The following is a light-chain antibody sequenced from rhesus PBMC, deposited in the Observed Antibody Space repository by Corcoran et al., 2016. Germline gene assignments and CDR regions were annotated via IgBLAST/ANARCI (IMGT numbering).Light chain of an antibody. Sequence: VMTQSPATLSLSPGERATLSCRASQSVITRLAWYQQKLGQAPRFLIYGAYSRAPGIPDRFSGSGSGTDFTLTISSLEPEDVAVYSCLHHNKWPLTFGRGTKVELQ. CDR3: LHHNKWPLT. CDR2: GAY. V-gene: IGKV3-24*01. J-gene: IGKJ4*01. CDR1: QSVITR.